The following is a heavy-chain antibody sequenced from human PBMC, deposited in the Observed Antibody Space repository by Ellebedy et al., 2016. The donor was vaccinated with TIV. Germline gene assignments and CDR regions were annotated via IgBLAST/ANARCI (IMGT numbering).Heavy chain of an antibody. CDR2: ISDSGGNT. V-gene: IGHV3-53*01. D-gene: IGHD3-10*01. Sequence: PGGSLRLSCTASGFTVGNNYMNWLRQAPGKGLEWVSTISDSGGNTYFPDSVKGRFTISRDNSRNTVYLQMNNLRAEDTAVYYCARYSGRRRSCDNDYWGQGTLVTVSS. CDR3: ARYSGRRRSCDNDY. CDR1: GFTVGNNY. J-gene: IGHJ4*02.